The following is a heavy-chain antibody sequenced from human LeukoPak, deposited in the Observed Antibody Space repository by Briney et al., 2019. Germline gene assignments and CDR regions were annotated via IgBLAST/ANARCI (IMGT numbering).Heavy chain of an antibody. J-gene: IGHJ4*02. Sequence: GGSLRLSCAASGFTFSSYSMNWVRQAPGKGLEWVSSISSSSSYIYYADSVKGRLTISRDNAKNSLYLQMNSLRAEDTAVYYCARPFTLEPGDYGDYWGQGTLVTVSS. CDR3: ARPFTLEPGDYGDY. D-gene: IGHD1-1*01. V-gene: IGHV3-21*04. CDR2: ISSSSSYI. CDR1: GFTFSSYS.